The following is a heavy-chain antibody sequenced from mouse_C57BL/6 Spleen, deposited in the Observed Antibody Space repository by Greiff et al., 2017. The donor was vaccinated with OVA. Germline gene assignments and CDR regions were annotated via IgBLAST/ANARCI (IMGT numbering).Heavy chain of an antibody. CDR1: GFTFSSYG. Sequence: EVHLVESGGDLVKPGGSLKLSCAASGFTFSSYGMSWVRQTPDKRLEWVATISSGGSYTYYPDSVKGRFTISRDNAKNTLYLQMSSLKSEDTAMYYCARPGSNHFDYWGQGTTLTVSS. CDR3: ARPGSNHFDY. D-gene: IGHD1-1*01. J-gene: IGHJ2*01. CDR2: ISSGGSYT. V-gene: IGHV5-6*01.